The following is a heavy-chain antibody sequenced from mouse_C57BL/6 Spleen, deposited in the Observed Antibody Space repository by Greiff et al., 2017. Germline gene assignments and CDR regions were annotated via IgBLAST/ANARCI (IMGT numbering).Heavy chain of an antibody. Sequence: VQLQQSGTVLARPGASVKMSCKTSGYTFTSYWMHWVKQRPGQGLEWIGAIYPGNSDTSYNQKFKGKAKLTAVTSASTAYMELSSLTNEDSAVYYCTRNYYGSSLWFAYWGQGTLVTVSA. CDR1: GYTFTSYW. V-gene: IGHV1-5*01. CDR3: TRNYYGSSLWFAY. J-gene: IGHJ3*01. CDR2: IYPGNSDT. D-gene: IGHD1-1*01.